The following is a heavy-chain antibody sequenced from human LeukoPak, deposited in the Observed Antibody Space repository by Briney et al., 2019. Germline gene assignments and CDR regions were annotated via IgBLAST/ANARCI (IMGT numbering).Heavy chain of an antibody. J-gene: IGHJ5*02. D-gene: IGHD6-13*01. CDR3: ACRDLTSTWSFP. CDR2: IYPGDSRI. Sequence: GESLKISCQGFGYSFTSYWIGWARQMPGKGMEWMGVIYPGDSRIRYNPSFQGQVTISVDKSISTAYLQWVSLKASDTAMYYCACRDLTSTWSFPWGQGTLLTVSS. V-gene: IGHV5-51*01. CDR1: GYSFTSYW.